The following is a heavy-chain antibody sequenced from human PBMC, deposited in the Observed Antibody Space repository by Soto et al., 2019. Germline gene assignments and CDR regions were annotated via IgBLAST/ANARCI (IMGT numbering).Heavy chain of an antibody. D-gene: IGHD3-10*01. J-gene: IGHJ6*03. Sequence: EVQLLESGGGLVQPGGSLRLSCAASGFTFSSYAMSWVRQAPGKGLEWVSAISGSGGSTYYADSVKGRFTISRDNSKNPLYLQMNSLRAEDTAVYYCAKDGTEVGELLSYYYYYMDVWGKGTTVTVSS. V-gene: IGHV3-23*01. CDR3: AKDGTEVGELLSYYYYYMDV. CDR2: ISGSGGST. CDR1: GFTFSSYA.